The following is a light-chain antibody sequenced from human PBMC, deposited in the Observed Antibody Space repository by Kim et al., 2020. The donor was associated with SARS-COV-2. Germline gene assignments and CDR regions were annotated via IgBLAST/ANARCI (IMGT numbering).Light chain of an antibody. J-gene: IGKJ2*01. V-gene: IGKV3-11*01. CDR3: QQRSSRAYT. CDR1: QSVASY. CDR2: DAS. Sequence: EIVLTQSPATLSLSLGERATLSCRASQSVASYLGWYQQRPGQAPTLLIYDASTRATAIPARFSGSGSGTDFTLTISSVGPEDFAVYYCQQRSSRAYTFGQGTKVDIK.